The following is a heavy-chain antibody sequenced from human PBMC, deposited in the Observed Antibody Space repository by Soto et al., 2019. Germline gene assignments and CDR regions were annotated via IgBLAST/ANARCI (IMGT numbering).Heavy chain of an antibody. CDR3: ATDSSSWYNWFDP. CDR1: GGTFSSYA. J-gene: IGHJ5*02. V-gene: IGHV1-69*13. D-gene: IGHD6-13*01. CDR2: IIPIFGTA. Sequence: SVKVSCKASGGTFSSYAISWVRQAPGQGLEWMGGIIPIFGTANYAQKFQGRVTITADESTSTAYMELSSLRSEDTAVYYCATDSSSWYNWFDPWGQGTLVTVSS.